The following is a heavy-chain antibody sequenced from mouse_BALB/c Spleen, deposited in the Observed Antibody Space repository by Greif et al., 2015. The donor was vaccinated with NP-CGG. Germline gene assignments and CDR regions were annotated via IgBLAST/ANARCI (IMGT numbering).Heavy chain of an antibody. CDR3: ARDYRYDGGFDY. Sequence: QVQLQQSGAELAKPGASVKMSCKASGYTFTSYWMHWVKQRPGQGLEWIGYINPSTGYTEYNQKFKDKATLTADKSSSTAYMQLSSLTSEDSAVYYCARDYRYDGGFDYWGQGTTLTVSS. J-gene: IGHJ2*01. D-gene: IGHD2-14*01. CDR2: INPSTGYT. CDR1: GYTFTSYW. V-gene: IGHV1-7*01.